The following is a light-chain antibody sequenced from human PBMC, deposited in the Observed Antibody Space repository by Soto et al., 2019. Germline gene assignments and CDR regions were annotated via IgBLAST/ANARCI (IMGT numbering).Light chain of an antibody. V-gene: IGLV1-44*01. CDR3: AAWDESLNGRHV. Sequence: QSVLTQPPSASGTPGQRVTIPCSGSRSNIGSNTVNWFQQLPGTAPKLLIYSDNQRPSGVPGRFSGSKSGTSASLAISGLQSEDEADYYCAAWDESLNGRHVLGTGTTVTVL. CDR1: RSNIGSNT. J-gene: IGLJ1*01. CDR2: SDN.